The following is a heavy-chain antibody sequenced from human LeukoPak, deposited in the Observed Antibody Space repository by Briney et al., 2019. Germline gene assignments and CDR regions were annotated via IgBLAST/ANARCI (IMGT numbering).Heavy chain of an antibody. CDR1: GYTFTSYA. CDR2: INAGNGNT. V-gene: IGHV1-3*01. D-gene: IGHD2/OR15-2a*01. Sequence: ASVKVSCKASGYTFTSYAMHWVRQAPGQRPEWMGWINAGNGNTKYSQKFQGRVTITRDTSASTAYMELSSLRSEDTAVYYCARFYGRLAFDYWGQGTLVTVSS. J-gene: IGHJ4*02. CDR3: ARFYGRLAFDY.